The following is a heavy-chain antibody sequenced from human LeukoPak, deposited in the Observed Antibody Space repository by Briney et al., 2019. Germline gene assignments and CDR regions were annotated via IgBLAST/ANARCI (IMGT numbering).Heavy chain of an antibody. V-gene: IGHV4-34*01. J-gene: IGHJ4*02. CDR1: GGSFSGYY. CDR2: INHSGST. D-gene: IGHD6-19*01. CDR3: VRGYSSGWYGY. Sequence: SETLSLTCAVYGGSFSGYYWSWIRQPPGKGLEWIGEINHSGSTNYNPSLKSRVTISVDTSKNQFSLKLSSVTAADTAVYYCVRGYSSGWYGYWGQGTLVTVSS.